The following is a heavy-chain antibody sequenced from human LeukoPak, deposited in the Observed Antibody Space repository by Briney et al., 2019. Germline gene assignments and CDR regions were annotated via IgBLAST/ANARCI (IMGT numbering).Heavy chain of an antibody. CDR1: GYTFINYA. CDR3: ARDMDV. CDR2: ISAYNGNT. Sequence: ASVKVSCKASGYTFINYAISWVRQAPGQGLEWMGWISAYNGNTNYAQTFQGRVTMTTDTSTSTAYMEVRSLGSDDTAVYYCARDMDVWGKGTTVTVSS. V-gene: IGHV1-18*04. J-gene: IGHJ6*03.